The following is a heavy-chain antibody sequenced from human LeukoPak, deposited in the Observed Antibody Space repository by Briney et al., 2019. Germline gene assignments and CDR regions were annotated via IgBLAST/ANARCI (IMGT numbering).Heavy chain of an antibody. CDR2: ISHDGSNE. J-gene: IGHJ4*02. D-gene: IGHD2-8*01. CDR1: EFIFRTYA. Sequence: GGSLRLSCAASEFIFRTYAMHWVRQTPGKGLEWVALISHDGSNEYYADSVKGRFTISRDNSKNTLYLQMNTLRTEDTALYYCVREKYCTPTDCLHGRFYFNCWGQGTLVTVSS. CDR3: VREKYCTPTDCLHGRFYFNC. V-gene: IGHV3-30-3*01.